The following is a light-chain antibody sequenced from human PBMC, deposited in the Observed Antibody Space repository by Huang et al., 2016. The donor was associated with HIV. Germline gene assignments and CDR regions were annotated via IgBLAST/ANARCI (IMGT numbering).Light chain of an antibody. V-gene: IGKV3-15*01. Sequence: EIVMTQSPVTLSVSPGETATLSCRASQNIDSNLAWYQQKSGQAPRLLINGASTRATVIPARFSGSGSGTEFTLTISRLQSEDFVVYYCQRYNGWPPYTFGQGTKLEIK. J-gene: IGKJ2*01. CDR1: QNIDSN. CDR2: GAS. CDR3: QRYNGWPPYT.